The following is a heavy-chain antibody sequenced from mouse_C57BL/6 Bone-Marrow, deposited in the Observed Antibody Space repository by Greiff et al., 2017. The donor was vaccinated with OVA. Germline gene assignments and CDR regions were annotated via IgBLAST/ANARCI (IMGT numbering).Heavy chain of an antibody. CDR2: INPNNGGT. D-gene: IGHD2-2*01. V-gene: IGHV1-18*01. Sequence: VQLKESGPELVKPGASVKIPCKASGYTFTDYNMDWVKQSHGKSLEWIGDINPNNGGTIYNQKFKGKATLTVDKSSSTAYMELRSLTSEDTAVYYCARVGSAMDYWGQGTSVTVSS. CDR1: GYTFTDYN. J-gene: IGHJ4*01. CDR3: ARVGSAMDY.